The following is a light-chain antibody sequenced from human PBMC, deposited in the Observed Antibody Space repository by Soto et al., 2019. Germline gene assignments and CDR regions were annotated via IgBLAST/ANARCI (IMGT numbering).Light chain of an antibody. V-gene: IGLV3-21*02. CDR3: QVWDSSVDHVL. CDR2: DGT. Sequence: SYELTQPPSVSVAPGQTARITRGRNNIESYSVHWYQQRPGQAPVLVVYDGTDRPSGIPERFSGSNSGNTATLTISRVEAGDEADYYCQVWDSSVDHVLFGGGTKLTVL. CDR1: NIESYS. J-gene: IGLJ2*01.